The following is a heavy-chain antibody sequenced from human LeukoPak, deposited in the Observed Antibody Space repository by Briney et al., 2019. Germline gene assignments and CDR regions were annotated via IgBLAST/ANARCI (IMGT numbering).Heavy chain of an antibody. V-gene: IGHV3-66*01. CDR1: GLTVSNNY. CDR3: ARDPGAAAGNLWS. CDR2: IFSGGGT. D-gene: IGHD6-25*01. Sequence: PGGSLRLSCVVSGLTVSNNYMTWVRQAPGKGLEWVSLIFSGGGTYYADSVKGRFTISRDSSKSTLYLQMNSLRAEDTALYYCARDPGAAAGNLWSWGQGTLVTVSS. J-gene: IGHJ5*02.